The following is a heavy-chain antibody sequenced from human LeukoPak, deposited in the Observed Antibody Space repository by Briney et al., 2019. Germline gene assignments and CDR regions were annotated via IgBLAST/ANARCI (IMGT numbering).Heavy chain of an antibody. Sequence: SVEVSCKASGGTFSSYAVSWVRQAPGQGLEWMGRIIPILGIANYAQKFQGGVTITADKSTSTSIAYMELSSLRSEDTAVYYCARGFAYGNDAFDIWGQGTMVTVSS. J-gene: IGHJ3*02. D-gene: IGHD3-10*01. CDR2: IIPILGIA. CDR1: GGTFSSYA. CDR3: ARGFAYGNDAFDI. V-gene: IGHV1-69*04.